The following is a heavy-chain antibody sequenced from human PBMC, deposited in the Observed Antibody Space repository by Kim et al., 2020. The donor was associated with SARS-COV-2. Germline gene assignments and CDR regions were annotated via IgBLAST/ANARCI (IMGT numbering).Heavy chain of an antibody. J-gene: IGHJ4*02. V-gene: IGHV4-30-2*04. CDR3: ARGSSSPYYFDY. D-gene: IGHD6-13*01. Sequence: TPAPKTRVTISVEPSKTQFSLKLSSVTAADTAVYYCARGSSSPYYFDYWGQGTLVTVSS.